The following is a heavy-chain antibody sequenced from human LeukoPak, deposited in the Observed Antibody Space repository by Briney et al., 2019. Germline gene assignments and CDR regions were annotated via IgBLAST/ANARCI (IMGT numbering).Heavy chain of an antibody. J-gene: IGHJ4*02. Sequence: SETLSLTCAVYGGSFSGYYWSWIRQPPGKGLEWIGEINHSGSTNYNPSLKSRVTISVDTSKNQFSLKLSSVTAADTAVYYCATLTLGAGSRVEDYWGQGTLVTVSS. V-gene: IGHV4-34*01. CDR2: INHSGST. CDR3: ATLTLGAGSRVEDY. D-gene: IGHD6-19*01. CDR1: GGSFSGYY.